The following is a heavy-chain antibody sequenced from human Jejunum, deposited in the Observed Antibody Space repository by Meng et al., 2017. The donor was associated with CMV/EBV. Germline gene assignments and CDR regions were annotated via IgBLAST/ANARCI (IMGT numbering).Heavy chain of an antibody. CDR1: GFTFSAYY. CDR2: ISSVGDII. V-gene: IGHV3-11*01. Sequence: SCAVSGFTFSAYYMSWIRQAPGKGLEWISYISSVGDIIDYADSVKGRFTISRDNVKNLLYLEMNSLRAEDTAVYYCARRAYGGNIDNWGQGTLVTVSS. CDR3: ARRAYGGNIDN. D-gene: IGHD4-23*01. J-gene: IGHJ4*02.